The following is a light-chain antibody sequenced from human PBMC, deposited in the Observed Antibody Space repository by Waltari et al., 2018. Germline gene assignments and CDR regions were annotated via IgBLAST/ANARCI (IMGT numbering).Light chain of an antibody. CDR2: TNN. Sequence: QSVLTQPPSASGTPGQRVTISCSGGSSNIENNALNWYRQLPGTAPKLLIYTNNQRPSGVPDRFSASKSGTSASLAISGLQSEDEAHYYCAAWDDSLSGGVFGGGTKLTVL. J-gene: IGLJ3*02. CDR1: SSNIENNA. V-gene: IGLV1-44*01. CDR3: AAWDDSLSGGV.